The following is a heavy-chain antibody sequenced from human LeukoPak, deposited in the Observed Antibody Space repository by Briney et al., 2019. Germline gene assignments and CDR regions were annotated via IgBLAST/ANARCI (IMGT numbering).Heavy chain of an antibody. CDR2: MNPNSGNT. J-gene: IGHJ4*02. D-gene: IGHD2-15*01. CDR1: GYTFTSYD. V-gene: IGHV1-8*01. Sequence: ASVKVSCRASGYTFTSYDINWVRQATGQGLEWMGWMNPNSGNTGYAQKFQGRVTMTRNTSISTAYMELSSLRSDDTAVYYCAREEQVAAMDYWGQGTLVTVSS. CDR3: AREEQVAAMDY.